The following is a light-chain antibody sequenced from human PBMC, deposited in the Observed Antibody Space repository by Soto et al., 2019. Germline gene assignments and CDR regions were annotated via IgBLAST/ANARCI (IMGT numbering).Light chain of an antibody. CDR1: SSDVGSYNL. CDR3: CSYAGSSTLWV. Sequence: QSALTQPASVSGSPGQSITISCTGTSSDVGSYNLVSWYQQHPGKAPKLMIYEGSKPPSGVSNRFSGSKSGNTASLTISGLQAEDEADYYCCSYAGSSTLWVFGGGTQLTVL. J-gene: IGLJ3*02. V-gene: IGLV2-23*01. CDR2: EGS.